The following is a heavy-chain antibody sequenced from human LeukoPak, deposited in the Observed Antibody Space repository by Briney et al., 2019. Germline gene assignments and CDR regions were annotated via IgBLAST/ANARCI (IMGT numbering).Heavy chain of an antibody. CDR2: IWYDGSNK. D-gene: IGHD3-16*01. CDR1: GFTFSSYG. Sequence: GGSLRLSCAASGFTFSSYGMHWVRQAPGKGLEWVAVIWYDGSNKYYADSVKGRFTISRDNSKNTLYLQMNSLRAEDTAVYYRAKDGALRSGFDYWGQGTLVTVSS. V-gene: IGHV3-33*06. J-gene: IGHJ4*02. CDR3: AKDGALRSGFDY.